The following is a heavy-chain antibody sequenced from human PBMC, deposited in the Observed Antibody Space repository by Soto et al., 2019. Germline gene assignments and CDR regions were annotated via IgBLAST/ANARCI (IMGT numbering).Heavy chain of an antibody. Sequence: ASVKVSCKASGYSFTSYVIYWVRQAPGQRLEWMGWINAGNGNTKYSQKFQGRVPITSDTSASTAYMELSSLRSEDTAVYFCARGVENIVVVLDVFGYYGMDVWGQGTTVTVSS. CDR2: INAGNGNT. CDR3: ARGVENIVVVLDVFGYYGMDV. CDR1: GYSFTSYV. D-gene: IGHD2-2*01. J-gene: IGHJ6*02. V-gene: IGHV1-3*01.